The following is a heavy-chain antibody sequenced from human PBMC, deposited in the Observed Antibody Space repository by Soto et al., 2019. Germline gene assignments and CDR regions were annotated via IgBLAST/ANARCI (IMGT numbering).Heavy chain of an antibody. CDR3: AISDYVAFDY. Sequence: SETLSLTCTVSGGSISSYYWSWIRQPPGKGLEWIGYIYYSGSTNYNPSLKSRVTISVDTSKNQFSLKLSSVTAADTAVYYYAISDYVAFDYWGQGTLVTVSS. D-gene: IGHD5-12*01. CDR1: GGSISSYY. V-gene: IGHV4-59*01. J-gene: IGHJ4*02. CDR2: IYYSGST.